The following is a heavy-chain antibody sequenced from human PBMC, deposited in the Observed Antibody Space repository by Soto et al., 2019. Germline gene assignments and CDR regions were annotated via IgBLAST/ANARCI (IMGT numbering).Heavy chain of an antibody. J-gene: IGHJ4*02. CDR2: IYYSGST. D-gene: IGHD3-22*01. Sequence: PSETLSLTCTVSGVSISSYYWSWIRQPPGKGLEWIGYIYYSGSTNYNPSLKSRVTISVDTSKNQFSLKLSSVTAADTAVYYCARGYYDSSGYRDDYWGQGPLVTVSS. V-gene: IGHV4-59*01. CDR1: GVSISSYY. CDR3: ARGYYDSSGYRDDY.